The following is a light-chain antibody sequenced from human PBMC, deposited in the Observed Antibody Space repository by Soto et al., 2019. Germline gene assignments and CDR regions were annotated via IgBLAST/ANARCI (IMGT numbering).Light chain of an antibody. CDR1: QSLSSN. Sequence: EIVMTQSPATLSVSPGERATLSCRASQSLSSNLARYQQKPGQSPRLLIHGASTRATGIPDRFSGSGSGTEFTLTISSLQSEDFAVYYCQQYNDWPPGYTFGQGTKVDIK. CDR3: QQYNDWPPGYT. V-gene: IGKV3-15*01. CDR2: GAS. J-gene: IGKJ2*01.